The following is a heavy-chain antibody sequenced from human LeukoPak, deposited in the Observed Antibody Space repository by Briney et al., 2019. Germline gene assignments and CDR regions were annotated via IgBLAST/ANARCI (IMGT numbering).Heavy chain of an antibody. CDR2: ISGSGGST. D-gene: IGHD3-22*01. V-gene: IGHV3-23*01. CDR1: GFTFSSYA. J-gene: IGHJ4*02. CDR3: AKDRSITMIVVVIRSFDY. Sequence: GGSLRLSCAASGFTFSSYAMSWVRQAPGKGLEWVSAISGSGGSTYYADSVKGRFTISRDNSKNTLYLQMNSLRAEDTAVYYCAKDRSITMIVVVIRSFDYWGQGTLVTVSS.